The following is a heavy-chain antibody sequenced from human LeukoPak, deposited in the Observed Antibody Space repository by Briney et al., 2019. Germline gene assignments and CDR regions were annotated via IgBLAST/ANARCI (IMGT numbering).Heavy chain of an antibody. J-gene: IGHJ4*02. CDR2: INHSGST. Sequence: SETLSLTCAVYGGSFSGYYWSWIRQPPGKGLEWIGEINHSGSTNYNPSLKSRVTISVDTSKNQFSLKLSSVTAADTAVYYCARVVYSSSSFDYWGQGTLVTVSS. CDR1: GGSFSGYY. CDR3: ARVVYSSSSFDY. D-gene: IGHD6-6*01. V-gene: IGHV4-34*01.